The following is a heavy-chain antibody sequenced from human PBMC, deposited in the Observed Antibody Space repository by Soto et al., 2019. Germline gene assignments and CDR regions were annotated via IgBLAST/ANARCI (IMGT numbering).Heavy chain of an antibody. V-gene: IGHV1-46*01. D-gene: IGHD3-10*02. CDR3: ARGFLVCSWSYYNLNWFDP. Sequence: GASVKVSCKASGYTFTSYCMHWVRQAPGQGLEWMGIINPSGGSTSYAQKFQGRVTMTRDTSTSTVYMELSSLRSEDTAVYYCARGFLVCSWSYYNLNWFDPWGQGSLVTVSS. CDR1: GYTFTSYC. CDR2: INPSGGST. J-gene: IGHJ5*02.